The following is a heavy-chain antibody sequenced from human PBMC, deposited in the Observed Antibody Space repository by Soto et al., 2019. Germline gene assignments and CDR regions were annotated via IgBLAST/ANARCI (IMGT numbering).Heavy chain of an antibody. V-gene: IGHV1-8*01. CDR2: MNPNSGNT. CDR1: GYTFTSYD. J-gene: IGHJ6*02. CDR3: ARFRFHWELLYYGMDV. Sequence: ASVKVSCKASGYTFTSYDINWVRQATGQGLEWMGWMNPNSGNTGYAQKFQGRVTMTRNTSISTAYMELSSLRSEDTAVYYCARFRFHWELLYYGMDVWGQGTTVTVSS. D-gene: IGHD2-15*01.